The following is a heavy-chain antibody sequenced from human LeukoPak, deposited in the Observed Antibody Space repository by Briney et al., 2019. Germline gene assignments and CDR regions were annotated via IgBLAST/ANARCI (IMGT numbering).Heavy chain of an antibody. J-gene: IGHJ4*02. CDR2: ISSSGSTI. V-gene: IGHV3-48*03. D-gene: IGHD1-26*01. CDR3: ASNSGSAGPLYFDY. Sequence: GGSLRLSCAAAGFTVSSYEMKWVRQAPGKGLEWVSYISSSGSTIYYADSVKGRFTISRDNAKSSLYLQMNSLRAEDTAVYYCASNSGSAGPLYFDYWGQGALVTVSS. CDR1: GFTVSSYE.